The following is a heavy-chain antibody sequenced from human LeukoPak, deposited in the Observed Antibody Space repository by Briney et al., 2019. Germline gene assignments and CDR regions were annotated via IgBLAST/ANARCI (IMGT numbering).Heavy chain of an antibody. V-gene: IGHV3-30-3*01. Sequence: GGPLRLSCAASGLTFSSYAMHWVRQAPGKGLEWVAVISYDGSNKYYADSVKGRFTISRDNSKNTLYLQMNSLRAEDTAVYYCARVAPEWELLGYFDYWGQGTLVTVSS. CDR2: ISYDGSNK. J-gene: IGHJ4*02. CDR1: GLTFSSYA. CDR3: ARVAPEWELLGYFDY. D-gene: IGHD1-26*01.